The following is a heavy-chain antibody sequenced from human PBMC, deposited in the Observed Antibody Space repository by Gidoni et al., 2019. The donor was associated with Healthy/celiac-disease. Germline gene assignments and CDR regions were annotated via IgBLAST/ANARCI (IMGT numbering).Heavy chain of an antibody. Sequence: QVQLVQSGAEVKKPGASVQVSCKASAYTFTGYYMHWVRQAPGQGLEWMGWITPNSGGTNFAQKLQGRVTMTRDTSISTAYMELSRLRSDDTAVYYCARDISLIRYYYYGMDVWGQGTTLTVSS. CDR2: ITPNSGGT. D-gene: IGHD3-16*01. J-gene: IGHJ6*02. V-gene: IGHV1-2*02. CDR1: AYTFTGYY. CDR3: ARDISLIRYYYYGMDV.